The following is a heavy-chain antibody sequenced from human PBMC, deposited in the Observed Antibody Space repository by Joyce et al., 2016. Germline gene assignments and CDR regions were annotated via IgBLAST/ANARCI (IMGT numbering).Heavy chain of an antibody. CDR2: INRNSGGT. J-gene: IGHJ2*01. CDR3: ARGDLRTSSPLFWYFAL. V-gene: IGHV1-2*02. Sequence: QVQLVQSGAEVKKPGASVKVSCKASGYTFTDYYIHWVRKAPGQGLEWMGGINRNSGGTEYPQKFQGRVTMTRDTSIRTAYMELTGLRSDDTAVYYCARGDLRTSSPLFWYFALWGRGTLVTVSS. CDR1: GYTFTDYY. D-gene: IGHD2-2*01.